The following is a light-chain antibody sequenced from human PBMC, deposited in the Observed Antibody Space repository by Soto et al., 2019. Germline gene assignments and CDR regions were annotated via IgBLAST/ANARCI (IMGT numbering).Light chain of an antibody. J-gene: IGLJ2*01. CDR1: SSDVGGYNY. V-gene: IGLV2-14*01. Sequence: QSALTQPASVSGSPGQSITDSCTGTSSDVGGYNYVSWYQQHPGKAPKLMIYDVSNRPSGVSNRFSGSKSGNTASLTISGLQAEDEADYYCSSYTSSSPLVFGGETKLTVL. CDR3: SSYTSSSPLV. CDR2: DVS.